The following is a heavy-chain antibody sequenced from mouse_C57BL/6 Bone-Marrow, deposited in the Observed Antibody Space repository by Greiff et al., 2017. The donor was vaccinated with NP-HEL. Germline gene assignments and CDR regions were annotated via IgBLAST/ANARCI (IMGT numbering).Heavy chain of an antibody. D-gene: IGHD2-3*01. V-gene: IGHV1-55*01. Sequence: QVQLQQPGAELVKPGASVKMSCKASGYTFTSYWITWVKQRPGQGLEWIGDIYPGSGSTNYNEKFKSKATLTVDTSSSTAYMQLSSLISEDSAVYYCARDGYDGYLPWFAYWGQGTLVTVSA. CDR1: GYTFTSYW. CDR2: IYPGSGST. J-gene: IGHJ3*01. CDR3: ARDGYDGYLPWFAY.